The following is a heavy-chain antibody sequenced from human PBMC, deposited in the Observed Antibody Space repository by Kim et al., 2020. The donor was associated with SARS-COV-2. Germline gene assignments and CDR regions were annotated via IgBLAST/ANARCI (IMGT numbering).Heavy chain of an antibody. J-gene: IGHJ5*02. D-gene: IGHD1-7*01. V-gene: IGHV3-23*01. CDR3: AKTNWNYGWFDP. Sequence: YYADSGKGRFTISRDNSKNTLYLQMNSLRAEDTAVYYCAKTNWNYGWFDPWGQGTLVTVSS.